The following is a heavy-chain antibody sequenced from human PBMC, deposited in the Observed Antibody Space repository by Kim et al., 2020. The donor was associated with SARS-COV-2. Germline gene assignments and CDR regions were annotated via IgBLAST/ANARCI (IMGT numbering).Heavy chain of an antibody. CDR3: ARTMAADGTVS. CDR2: ITGSGSST. J-gene: IGHJ5*02. D-gene: IGHD6-13*01. Sequence: GGSLRLSCAASGFTFSSYAMSWVRQAPGKGLEWVSVITGSGSSTYYADSVKGRFTISRDNSKSTLYLQMNSLRAEDTAVYYCARTMAADGTVSWGQGTLVTVSS. CDR1: GFTFSSYA. V-gene: IGHV3-23*01.